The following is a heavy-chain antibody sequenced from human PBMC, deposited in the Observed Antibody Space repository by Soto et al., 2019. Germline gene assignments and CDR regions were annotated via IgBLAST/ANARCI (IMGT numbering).Heavy chain of an antibody. CDR1: GFTFSSYA. CDR2: ISYDGSNK. J-gene: IGHJ4*02. D-gene: IGHD3-22*01. V-gene: IGHV3-30-3*01. CDR3: ARLFPYASTGYLDS. Sequence: PGGSLRLSCAASGFTFSSYAMHWVRQAPGKGLEWVAVISYDGSNKYYADSVKGRFTISRDNSKNTLYLQMNSLRAEDTAVYYCARLFPYASTGYLDSWAQGAVVTVSS.